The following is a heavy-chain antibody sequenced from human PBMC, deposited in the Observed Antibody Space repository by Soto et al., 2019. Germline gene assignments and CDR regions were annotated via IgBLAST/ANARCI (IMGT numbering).Heavy chain of an antibody. CDR2: TYYRSKWYY. Sequence: SQTLSLTCAIPGDSVSSNSAGWSWVRQSPSRGLEWLGRTYYRSKWYYEYAVSVRGRITINPDTSKNQYSLQLNSVTPEDTAVLFGGSREQNSGRWFYHWGQGTLVTVSS. V-gene: IGHV6-1*01. CDR3: GSREQNSGRWFYH. J-gene: IGHJ4*01. D-gene: IGHD1-26*01. CDR1: GDSVSSNSAG.